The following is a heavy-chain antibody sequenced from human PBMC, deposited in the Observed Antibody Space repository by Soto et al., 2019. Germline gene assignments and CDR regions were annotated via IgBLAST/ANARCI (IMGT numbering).Heavy chain of an antibody. V-gene: IGHV3-23*01. CDR3: ASRSSGWYFDY. Sequence: EVQLLESGRGLVQPGGSLRLSCAASGFTFSNYAMNWVRQAPGKGLEWVSVISGSGGSTYYADSVKGRFTISRDNSKNTLYLQMNSLRAEDTAVYYCASRSSGWYFDYWGQGTLVTVSS. J-gene: IGHJ4*02. CDR1: GFTFSNYA. CDR2: ISGSGGST. D-gene: IGHD6-19*01.